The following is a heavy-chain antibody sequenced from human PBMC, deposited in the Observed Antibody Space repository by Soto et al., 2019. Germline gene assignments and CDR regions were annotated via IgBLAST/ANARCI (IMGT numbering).Heavy chain of an antibody. D-gene: IGHD6-19*01. CDR3: ARDCAGYSSGWYQRGGFDY. J-gene: IGHJ4*02. CDR2: IWYDGSNK. Sequence: QVQLVESGGGVVQPGRSLRLSCAASGFTFSSYGMHWVRQAPGKGLEWVAVIWYDGSNKYYADSVKGRFTISRDNSKNTLYLQMNGLRAEVPAVYYCARDCAGYSSGWYQRGGFDYWGQGTLVTVSS. V-gene: IGHV3-33*01. CDR1: GFTFSSYG.